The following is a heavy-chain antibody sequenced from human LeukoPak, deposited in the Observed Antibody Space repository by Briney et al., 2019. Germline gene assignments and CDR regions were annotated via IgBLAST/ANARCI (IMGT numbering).Heavy chain of an antibody. CDR1: GGSISSSYY. CDR3: ASSWFRFYYFDY. Sequence: SSETLSLTCTVSGGSISSSYYWGWIRQPPGKGLEWIGSFYYSGGTYYNPSLKSRVTISVDASKSQFSLKLNSVTAADTAIYYCASSWFRFYYFDYWGQGTLVTISS. D-gene: IGHD3-10*01. V-gene: IGHV4-39*07. J-gene: IGHJ4*02. CDR2: FYYSGGT.